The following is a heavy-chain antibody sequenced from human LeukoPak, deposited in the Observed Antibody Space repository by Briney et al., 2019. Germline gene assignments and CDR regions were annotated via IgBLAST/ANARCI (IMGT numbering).Heavy chain of an antibody. CDR3: ASSGYSYGYWDYYYGMDV. Sequence: PSETLSLTCTVSGGSISSYYWSWIRQPPGKGLEWIGYIYYSGSTNYNPSLKSRVTISVDTSKNQFSLKLSSVTAADTAVYYCASSGYSYGYWDYYYGMDVWGQGTTVTVSS. V-gene: IGHV4-59*08. CDR1: GGSISSYY. J-gene: IGHJ6*02. D-gene: IGHD5-18*01. CDR2: IYYSGST.